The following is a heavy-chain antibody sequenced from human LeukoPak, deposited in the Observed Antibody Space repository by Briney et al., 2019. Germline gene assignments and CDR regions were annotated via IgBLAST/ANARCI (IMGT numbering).Heavy chain of an antibody. CDR2: ISSISSTM. J-gene: IGHJ4*02. V-gene: IGHV3-11*04. D-gene: IGHD6-13*01. CDR1: KFTFSDYY. CDR3: ATRIAAAGTSYFDY. Sequence: PGGSLRLSCAASKFTFSDYYMSWIRQAPGKGLEWVSYISSISSTMYYADSVKGRFTISRDNAKNSLYLQMNSLRAEDTAVYYCATRIAAAGTSYFDYWGQGTLVTVSS.